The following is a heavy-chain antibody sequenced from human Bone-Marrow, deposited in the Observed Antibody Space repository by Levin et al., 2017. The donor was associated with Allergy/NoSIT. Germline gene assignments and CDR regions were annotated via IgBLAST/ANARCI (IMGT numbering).Heavy chain of an antibody. D-gene: IGHD3-3*01. CDR1: SYSLSDYY. CDR2: INPTSGDT. J-gene: IGHJ4*02. V-gene: IGHV1-2*02. CDR3: ATTNTRRWSVAAYFDS. Sequence: GASVKVSCKASSYSLSDYYIHWVRQAPAHGLEWMGWINPTSGDTSYSQKFQGRVTVTRDTSISTAYLELGRLVSDDTAIYYCATTNTRRWSVAAYFDSWGPGTLVTVSS.